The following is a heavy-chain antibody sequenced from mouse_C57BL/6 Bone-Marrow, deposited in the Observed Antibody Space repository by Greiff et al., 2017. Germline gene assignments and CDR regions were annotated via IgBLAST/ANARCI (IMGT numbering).Heavy chain of an antibody. CDR3: ARLEFDGSCVDWYFDV. V-gene: IGHV1-85*01. D-gene: IGHD1-1*01. CDR1: GYTFTSYD. J-gene: IGHJ1*03. Sequence: QVQLKQSGPELVKPGASVKLSCKASGYTFTSYDINWVKQRPGQGLEWIGWLYPRDGSTKYKEKFKGKATLTVDTSSSTAYMELHSLTSEDSAVYFFARLEFDGSCVDWYFDVWGTGTTVTVSS. CDR2: LYPRDGST.